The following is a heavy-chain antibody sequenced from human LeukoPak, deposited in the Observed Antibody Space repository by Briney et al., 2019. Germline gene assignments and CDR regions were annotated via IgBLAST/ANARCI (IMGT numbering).Heavy chain of an antibody. CDR2: ISGSGGST. V-gene: IGHV3-23*01. Sequence: GGSLRLSCAASGLTFSSYAMSWVRQAPGKGLEWVSAISGSGGSTYYADSVKGRFTISRDNSKNTLYLQMNSLRAEDTAVYYCAKDLAVELPPMYYFDYWGQGTLVTVSS. CDR3: AKDLAVELPPMYYFDY. CDR1: GLTFSSYA. J-gene: IGHJ4*02. D-gene: IGHD1-26*01.